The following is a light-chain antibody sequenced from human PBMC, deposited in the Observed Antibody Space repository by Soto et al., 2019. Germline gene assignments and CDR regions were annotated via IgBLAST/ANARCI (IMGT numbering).Light chain of an antibody. CDR1: GSNIGNNI. CDR3: AAWDDNLDGVV. J-gene: IGLJ3*02. V-gene: IGLV1-44*01. Sequence: QPVLTQPPSASGTPGQRVTISCSGSGSNIGNNIVNWYRHLPGTAPKLLMYANDQRPSGVPDRISGSKSGTSASLAISGLQTEDEAHYYCAAWDDNLDGVVFGGGTKLTVL. CDR2: AND.